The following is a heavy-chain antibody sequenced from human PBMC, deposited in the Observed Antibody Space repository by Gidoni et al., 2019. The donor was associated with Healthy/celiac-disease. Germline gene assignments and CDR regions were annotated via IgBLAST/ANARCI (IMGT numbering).Heavy chain of an antibody. J-gene: IGHJ3*02. CDR3: AKARSLITYGDAFDI. CDR1: GFTFADYA. Sequence: EVQLVESGGGLVQPGRSLRLSCAASGFTFADYAMHWVRQAPGKGLEWVSGISWNSGSIGYADSVKGRFTISRDNAKNSLYLQMNSLRAEDTALYYCAKARSLITYGDAFDIWGQGTMVTVSS. CDR2: ISWNSGSI. V-gene: IGHV3-9*01. D-gene: IGHD3-22*01.